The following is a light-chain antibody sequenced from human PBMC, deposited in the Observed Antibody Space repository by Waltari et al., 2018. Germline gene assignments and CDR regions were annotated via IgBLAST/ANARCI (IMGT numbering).Light chain of an antibody. CDR2: GAS. CDR1: QHISSW. Sequence: DIQMTQSPSSVSASVGYRVTLTCRASQHISSWVAWYQQIPGKAPKLLISGASNLQSGVPSRFSGSGSGTHFTLTINSLQPDDSATYYCQQTNDFPLTFGGGTKVEI. CDR3: QQTNDFPLT. V-gene: IGKV1-12*01. J-gene: IGKJ4*01.